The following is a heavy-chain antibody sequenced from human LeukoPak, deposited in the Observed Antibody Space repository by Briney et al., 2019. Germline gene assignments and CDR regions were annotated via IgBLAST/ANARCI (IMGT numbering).Heavy chain of an antibody. CDR3: ARGIVGATRGLFDY. D-gene: IGHD1-26*01. CDR1: RGSFSGYY. Sequence: SETLSLTCAVYRGSFSGYYWSWIRQSPGKGLESIGEINHSGSTNYNPSLKSRVTISVDTSMNQFSLKLSSVTAADTAVYYCARGIVGATRGLFDYWGQGILVTVSS. V-gene: IGHV4-34*01. J-gene: IGHJ4*02. CDR2: INHSGST.